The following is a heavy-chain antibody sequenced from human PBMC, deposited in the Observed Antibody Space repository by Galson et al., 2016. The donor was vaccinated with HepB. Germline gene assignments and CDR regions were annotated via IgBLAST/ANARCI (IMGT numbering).Heavy chain of an antibody. CDR2: IIRMFGTV. CDR3: ARSQIVATFTGVAY. J-gene: IGHJ4*02. V-gene: IGHV1-69*13. D-gene: IGHD5-12*01. Sequence: SVKVSCKASGGIFSSYAMSWVRQAPGHGPEWMGGIIRMFGTVNYARKFQGRVTISADDSASTVYMEMSGLRSDDTAVYYCARSQIVATFTGVAYWGQGTRVTVSP. CDR1: GGIFSSYA.